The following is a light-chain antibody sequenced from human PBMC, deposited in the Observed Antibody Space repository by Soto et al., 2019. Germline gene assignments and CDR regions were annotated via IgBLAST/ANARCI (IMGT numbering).Light chain of an antibody. CDR2: EVS. Sequence: QSALTQPASVSGSPGQSITISCTGTSSNVGGYNYVSWYQHHRGKATNLIIYEVSKRPSGVSKRFSCTKSGNTASLTISGLQAEDAADYCGTSDKSIRAVVFGGGTQLTVL. V-gene: IGLV2-14*01. CDR1: SSNVGGYNY. CDR3: TSDKSIRAVV. J-gene: IGLJ2*01.